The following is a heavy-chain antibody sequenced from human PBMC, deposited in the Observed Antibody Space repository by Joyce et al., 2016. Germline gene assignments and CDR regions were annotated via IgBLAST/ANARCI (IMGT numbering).Heavy chain of an antibody. CDR1: GYSFINYF. CDR2: IKADNGNT. V-gene: IGHV1-18*04. D-gene: IGHD2-15*01. J-gene: IGHJ4*02. CDR3: ARGVKGAAHFDY. Sequence: QVHLVQSGGEVKKPGASVKVSCKVSGYSFINYFIVWGRQAPGQGLEGMGWIKADNGNTKYAERPHGRINMTRDTLTTTAFMELRSLRSDDTATYYCARGVKGAAHFDYWGLGTLVTVS.